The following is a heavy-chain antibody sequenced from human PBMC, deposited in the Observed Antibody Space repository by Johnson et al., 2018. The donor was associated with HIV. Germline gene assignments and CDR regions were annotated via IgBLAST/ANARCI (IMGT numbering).Heavy chain of an antibody. J-gene: IGHJ3*02. V-gene: IGHV3-30-3*01. D-gene: IGHD4-11*01. CDR3: ARDRTTDDLGVPVDAFDI. CDR2: ISYDGSNK. Sequence: VQLVESGGGVVQPGRSLRLSCAASGFTFSTYAMHWVRQAPGKGLEWVAVISYDGSNKYYAASVKGRFTISSDNSKNTLYLQMNSLRAEDTAVYYCARDRTTDDLGVPVDAFDIWGQGTMVTVSS. CDR1: GFTFSTYA.